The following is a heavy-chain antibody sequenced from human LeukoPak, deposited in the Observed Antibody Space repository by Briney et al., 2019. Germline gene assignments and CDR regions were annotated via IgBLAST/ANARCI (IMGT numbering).Heavy chain of an antibody. Sequence: GGSLRLSCAASGFTFRNHGMHWIRQVPGKGLEWVASIWYDGSNKYYADFLNGRCTISRDNSKNTLYLQMNSLRDDDTAVYYCVRDRGALQYFDYWGQGTLVTVSS. J-gene: IGHJ4*02. CDR2: IWYDGSNK. CDR1: GFTFRNHG. V-gene: IGHV3-33*01. D-gene: IGHD5-24*01. CDR3: VRDRGALQYFDY.